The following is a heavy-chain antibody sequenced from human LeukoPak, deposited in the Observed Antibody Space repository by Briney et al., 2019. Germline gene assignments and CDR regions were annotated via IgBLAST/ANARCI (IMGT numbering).Heavy chain of an antibody. CDR1: GFTFSSYG. CDR3: AKLERPMFDY. CDR2: IRYDGGNK. Sequence: PGGSLRLSCAASGFTFSSYGMHWVRQAPGKGLEWVAFIRYDGGNKYYADSVKGRFTISRDNSKNTLYLQMNSLRAEDTAVYYCAKLERPMFDYWGQGTLVTVSS. J-gene: IGHJ4*02. V-gene: IGHV3-30*02. D-gene: IGHD1-1*01.